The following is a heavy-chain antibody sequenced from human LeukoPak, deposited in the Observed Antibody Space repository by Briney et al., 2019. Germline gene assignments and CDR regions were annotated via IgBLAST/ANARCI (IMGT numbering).Heavy chain of an antibody. D-gene: IGHD2-15*01. CDR2: IIPIFGTA. Sequence: ASVKVSCKASGGTFSSYAISWVRQAPGQGLEWMGGIIPIFGTANYAQKFQGRVTITADESTSTAYMELGSLRSEDTAVYYCARGPGGGSCSDAFDIWGQGTMVTVSS. CDR3: ARGPGGGSCSDAFDI. J-gene: IGHJ3*02. V-gene: IGHV1-69*13. CDR1: GGTFSSYA.